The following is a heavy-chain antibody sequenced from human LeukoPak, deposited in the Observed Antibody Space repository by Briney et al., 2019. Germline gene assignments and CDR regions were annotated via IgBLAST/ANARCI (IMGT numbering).Heavy chain of an antibody. CDR3: ARGYYYDSSAYLDY. CDR1: GGSFSGYY. CDR2: INHSGNT. V-gene: IGHV4-34*01. D-gene: IGHD3-22*01. J-gene: IGHJ4*02. Sequence: SETLSLTCAVYGGSFSGYYWSWIRQPPGKGLEWIGEINHSGNTNYNPSLKSRVTISVDTSKNQFSLKLSSVTAADTAVYYCARGYYYDSSAYLDYWGQGTLVTASS.